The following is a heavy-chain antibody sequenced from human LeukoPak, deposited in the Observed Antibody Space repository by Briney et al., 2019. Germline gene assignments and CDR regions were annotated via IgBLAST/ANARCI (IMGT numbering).Heavy chain of an antibody. V-gene: IGHV3-7*03. CDR3: ARVGGGKGTYYYYYGMDV. Sequence: GGSLRLSCAASGFTVSSNYMSWVRQAPGKGLEWVANIKQDGSEKYYVDSVKGRFTISRDNAKNSLYLQMNSLRAEDTAVYYCARVGGGKGTYYYYYGMDVWGQGTTVTVSS. CDR2: IKQDGSEK. J-gene: IGHJ6*02. D-gene: IGHD3-16*01. CDR1: GFTVSSNY.